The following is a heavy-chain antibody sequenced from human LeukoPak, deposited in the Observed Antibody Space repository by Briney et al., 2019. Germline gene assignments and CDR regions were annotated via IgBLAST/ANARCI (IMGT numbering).Heavy chain of an antibody. D-gene: IGHD2-2*01. J-gene: IGHJ5*02. CDR1: GGSFSGYY. CDR2: INHSGST. V-gene: IGHV4-34*01. CDR3: ARKDIVVVPAAIQIRRNGNWFDP. Sequence: PSETLSLTCAVYGGSFSGYYWSWICQPPGKGLEWIGEINHSGSTNYNPSLKSRVTISVDTSKNQFSLKLSSVTAADTAVYYCARKDIVVVPAAIQIRRNGNWFDPWGQGTLVTVSS.